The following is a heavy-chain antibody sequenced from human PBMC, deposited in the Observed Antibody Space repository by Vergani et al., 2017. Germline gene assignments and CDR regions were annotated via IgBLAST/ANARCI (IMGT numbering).Heavy chain of an antibody. D-gene: IGHD3-3*01. J-gene: IGHJ4*02. V-gene: IGHV4-30-2*01. CDR2: IFQSGSP. CDR1: GGSISSGAFS. Sequence: QLQLQESGSGLVKPSQTLSLNCAASGGSISSGAFSWGWIRQPPGRGMQGIGHIFQSGSPDYNASLTSRVNISLDKSKNHFSLSLNAVTAADTAVYYCVRRSGVFRETDYCDCWVQGILVTVSS. CDR3: VRRSGVFRETDYCDC.